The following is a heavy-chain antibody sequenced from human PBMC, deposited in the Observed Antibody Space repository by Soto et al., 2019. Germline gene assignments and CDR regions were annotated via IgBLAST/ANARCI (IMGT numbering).Heavy chain of an antibody. V-gene: IGHV1-69*13. J-gene: IGHJ4*02. Sequence: SVKVSCKASGGTFSSYAISWVRQAPGQGLEWMGGIIPIFGTANYAQKFQGRVTITADESTSTAYMELSSLRSDDTAVYYCARDGALYDSSGYYFLYWGQGTLVTVSS. CDR1: GGTFSSYA. CDR2: IIPIFGTA. D-gene: IGHD3-22*01. CDR3: ARDGALYDSSGYYFLY.